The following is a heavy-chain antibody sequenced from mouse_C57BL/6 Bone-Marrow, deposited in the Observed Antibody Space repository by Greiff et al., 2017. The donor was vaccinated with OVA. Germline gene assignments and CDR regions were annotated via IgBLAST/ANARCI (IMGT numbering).Heavy chain of an antibody. CDR3: ASWTNWDSPYYFDY. CDR2: IHPNSGST. Sequence: VQLQQPGAELVKPGASVKLSCTASGYTFTSYWMHWVKQRPGQGLEWIGMIHPNSGSTNYNEKFKSKATLTVDKSSSTAYMQLSSLTSEDSAVYYCASWTNWDSPYYFDYWGQGTTLTVSS. V-gene: IGHV1-64*01. J-gene: IGHJ2*01. CDR1: GYTFTSYW. D-gene: IGHD4-1*01.